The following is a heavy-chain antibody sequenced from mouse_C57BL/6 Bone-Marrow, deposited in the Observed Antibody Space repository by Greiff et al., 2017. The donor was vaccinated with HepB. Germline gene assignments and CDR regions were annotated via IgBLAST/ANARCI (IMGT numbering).Heavy chain of an antibody. V-gene: IGHV5-4*03. Sequence: EVKVVESGGGLVKPGGSLKLSCAASGFTFSSYAMSWVRQTPEKGLEWVATISDGGSYTYYPDNVKGRFTISRDNAKNNLYLQMRHLKSEDTAMYYCARRNGKGAMDYWGQGTSVTVSS. CDR1: GFTFSSYA. CDR3: ARRNGKGAMDY. CDR2: ISDGGSYT. J-gene: IGHJ4*01. D-gene: IGHD2-1*01.